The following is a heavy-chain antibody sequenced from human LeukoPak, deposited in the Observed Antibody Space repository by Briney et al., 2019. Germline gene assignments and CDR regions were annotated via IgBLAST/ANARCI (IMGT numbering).Heavy chain of an antibody. CDR3: VKGGWFDD. J-gene: IGHJ4*02. D-gene: IGHD6-19*01. CDR2: ISQSGSDT. CDR1: GFTLSGYD. V-gene: IGHV3-23*05. Sequence: PGGSLRLSCAASGFTLSGYDMNWARQAPGTGPEWVAAISQSGSDTHYGDSVKGRFTISRDNSKNTLYLQMNTLRVEDTAVYYCVKGGWFDDWGQGTLVTVSS.